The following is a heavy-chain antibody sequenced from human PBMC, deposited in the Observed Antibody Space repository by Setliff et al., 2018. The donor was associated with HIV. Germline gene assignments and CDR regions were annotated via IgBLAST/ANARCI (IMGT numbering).Heavy chain of an antibody. Sequence: PSETLSLTCAVYGGSFSGYYWNWIRQPPGNGLEWIGEINHSGSTKYNPSLKSRVTISVDMSKNQFSLKLTSVTAADTAVYYCARQGAGYYYDSSEYYTGNGFDFWGQGTLVTVS. CDR3: ARQGAGYYYDSSEYYTGNGFDF. V-gene: IGHV4-34*01. J-gene: IGHJ3*01. CDR1: GGSFSGYY. D-gene: IGHD3-22*01. CDR2: INHSGST.